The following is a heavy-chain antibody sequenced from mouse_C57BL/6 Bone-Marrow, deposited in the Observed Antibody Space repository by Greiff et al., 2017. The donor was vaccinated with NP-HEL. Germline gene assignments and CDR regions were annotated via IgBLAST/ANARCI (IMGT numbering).Heavy chain of an antibody. Sequence: EVQLQQSGPVLVKPGASVKMSCKASGYTFTDYYMNWVKQSHGKSLEWIGVINPYNGGTSYNQKFKGKATLTVDKSSSTAYMELNSLTSEDSAVYYCAIYYGNYGAMDYWGQGTSVTVSS. D-gene: IGHD2-1*01. V-gene: IGHV1-19*01. CDR1: GYTFTDYY. CDR3: AIYYGNYGAMDY. CDR2: INPYNGGT. J-gene: IGHJ4*01.